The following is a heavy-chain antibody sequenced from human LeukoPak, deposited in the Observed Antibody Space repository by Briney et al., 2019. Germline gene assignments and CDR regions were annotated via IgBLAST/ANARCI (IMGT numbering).Heavy chain of an antibody. V-gene: IGHV4-4*07. CDR2: IYSSGST. J-gene: IGHJ5*02. Sequence: SETLSLTCTVSGGSISTYYWSWIRQPAGKGLEWIGRIYSSGSTNYNPSLKSRVSMSVDTSKNQLSLKLSSVTAADTAVYYWAGVQGDNGDLGWFDPGGQEPWPPSPQ. CDR1: GGSISTYY. CDR3: AGVQGDNGDLGWFDP. D-gene: IGHD4-17*01.